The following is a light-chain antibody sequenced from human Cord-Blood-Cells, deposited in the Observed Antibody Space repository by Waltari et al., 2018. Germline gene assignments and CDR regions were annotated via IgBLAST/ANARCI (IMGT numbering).Light chain of an antibody. CDR2: DVS. V-gene: IGLV2-14*03. CDR3: SSYTSSSTWV. CDR1: SSDVGGYNY. Sequence: QSALTQPASVSGSPGQPITISCTATSSDVGGYNYVSWYQHHPGKAPKPMIYDVSNRPSGVSNRFSGSKSGNTASLTISGLQAEDEADYYCSSYTSSSTWVFGGGTKLTVL. J-gene: IGLJ3*02.